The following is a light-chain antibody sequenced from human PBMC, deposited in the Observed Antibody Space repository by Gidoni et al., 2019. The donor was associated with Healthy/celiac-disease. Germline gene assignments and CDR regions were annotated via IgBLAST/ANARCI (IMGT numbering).Light chain of an antibody. CDR3: QQSYSTPRT. V-gene: IGKV1-39*01. J-gene: IGKJ2*01. Sequence: DIQMTQSPSSLSASVGDRVTITSRASQSSSSYLNWYQQKPGKAPKLLIYAASSLQSGVPSRFSGSGSGTDFTLTISSLQPEDFATYYCQQSYSTPRTCGQGTKLEIK. CDR1: QSSSSY. CDR2: AAS.